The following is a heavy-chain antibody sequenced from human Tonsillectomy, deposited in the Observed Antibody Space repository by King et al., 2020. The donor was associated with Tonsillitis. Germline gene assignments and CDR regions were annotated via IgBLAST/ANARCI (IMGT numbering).Heavy chain of an antibody. J-gene: IGHJ4*02. V-gene: IGHV3-23*04. Sequence: VQLVESGGGLVQPGGSLRLSCAASGFTFSSYAMSWVRQAPGKGLEWVSAISGSGGSTYYADSVKGRFTISRDNSKNTLYLQMNSLRAEDTVVYYCAKGPIPYCSGGSCNFFDYWGQGTLVTVSS. CDR2: ISGSGGST. D-gene: IGHD2-15*01. CDR1: GFTFSSYA. CDR3: AKGPIPYCSGGSCNFFDY.